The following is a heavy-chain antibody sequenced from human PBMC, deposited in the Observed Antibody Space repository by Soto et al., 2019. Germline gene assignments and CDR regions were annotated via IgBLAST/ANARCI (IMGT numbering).Heavy chain of an antibody. CDR1: GGSFSGYY. CDR3: ASGSKEKPVVPDNSDY. D-gene: IGHD2-2*01. J-gene: IGHJ4*02. V-gene: IGHV4-34*01. Sequence: SETLSLTCAVYGGSFSGYYWSWIRQPPGKGLEWIGEINHRGSTNYNPSLKSRATISVDTSKNQCSLKMSSVTAEDTAVDYCASGSKEKPVVPDNSDYWGQGTLVTVSS. CDR2: INHRGST.